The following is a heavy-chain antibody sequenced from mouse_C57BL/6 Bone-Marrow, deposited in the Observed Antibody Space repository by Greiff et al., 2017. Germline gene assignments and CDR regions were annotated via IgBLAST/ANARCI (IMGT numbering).Heavy chain of an antibody. CDR3: AKIYYGNYDAMDY. V-gene: IGHV1-66*01. J-gene: IGHJ4*01. D-gene: IGHD2-1*01. Sequence: VQLVESGPELVKPGASVKISCKASGYSFTSYYIHWVKQRPGQGLEWIGWIYPGSGNTKYNEKFKGKATLTADTSSSTAYMQLSSLTSEDSAVYYCAKIYYGNYDAMDYWGQGTSVTVSS. CDR1: GYSFTSYY. CDR2: IYPGSGNT.